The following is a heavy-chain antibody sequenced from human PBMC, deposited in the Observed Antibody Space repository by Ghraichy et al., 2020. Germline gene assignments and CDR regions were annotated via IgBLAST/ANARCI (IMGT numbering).Heavy chain of an antibody. V-gene: IGHV4-34*01. Sequence: SETLSLTCAVYGGSFSGYYWSWIRQPPGKGLEWIGEINHSGSTNYNPSLKSRVTISVDTSKNQFSLKLSSVTAADTAVYYCARRAGYCTGGVCYIRNWFDPWGQGTLVTVSS. CDR1: GGSFSGYY. CDR3: ARRAGYCTGGVCYIRNWFDP. D-gene: IGHD2-8*02. CDR2: INHSGST. J-gene: IGHJ5*02.